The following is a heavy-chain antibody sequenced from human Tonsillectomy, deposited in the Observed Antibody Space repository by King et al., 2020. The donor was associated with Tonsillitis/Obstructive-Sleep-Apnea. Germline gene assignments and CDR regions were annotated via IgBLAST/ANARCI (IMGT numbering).Heavy chain of an antibody. CDR2: INPSDGFT. Sequence: QLVQSGAEVKTPGASVKVSCKASGYTFTRYYIHWVRQARGQGLEWMGIINPSDGFTTYAQKFQGRVTMTTDTSASTVYLQLSSLRSEDTAVYYCARDDVVGRYIDSGAQGPLVTVSS. J-gene: IGHJ4*02. D-gene: IGHD1-14*01. V-gene: IGHV1-46*01. CDR1: GYTFTRYY. CDR3: ARDDVVGRYIDS.